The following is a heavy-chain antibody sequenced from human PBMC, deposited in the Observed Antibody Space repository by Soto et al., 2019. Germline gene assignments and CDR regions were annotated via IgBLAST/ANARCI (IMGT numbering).Heavy chain of an antibody. CDR3: ARNHRLRSEPDGAFDI. CDR2: INAGNGNT. D-gene: IGHD5-12*01. J-gene: IGHJ3*02. V-gene: IGHV1-3*01. CDR1: GYTFSTYA. Sequence: ASVKVSCKASGYTFSTYAMQWVRQAPGQRLEWMGWINAGNGNTKYSQKFQGRVTITRDTSADIAYMELSSLRSEDTAVYYCARNHRLRSEPDGAFDIWGQGTMVTV.